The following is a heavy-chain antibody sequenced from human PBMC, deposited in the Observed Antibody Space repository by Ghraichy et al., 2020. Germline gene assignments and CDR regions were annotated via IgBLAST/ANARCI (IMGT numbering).Heavy chain of an antibody. J-gene: IGHJ6*02. CDR3: ARGSRVVRFYYYDGMDV. V-gene: IGHV3-48*02. CDR2: ITSSSRTI. D-gene: IGHD4-23*01. Sequence: LTCVGSGFTFSSYSMNWVRQSPGKGLEWVSYITSSSRTIFYADSVKGRFTISRDNAQNSLYLQMNSLRDKDTAIYYCARGSRVVRFYYYDGMDVWGQGTTVTVSS. CDR1: GFTFSSYS.